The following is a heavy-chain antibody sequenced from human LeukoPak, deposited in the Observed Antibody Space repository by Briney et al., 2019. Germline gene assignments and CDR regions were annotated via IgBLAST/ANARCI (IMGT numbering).Heavy chain of an antibody. D-gene: IGHD1/OR15-1a*01. J-gene: IGHJ3*01. CDR3: VVVVEQPDSDGFGV. CDR2: INANGSTT. Sequence: GGSLRLSCAASGFTFGNSCVHWVRQAPGKGLVWVSLINANGSTTNYAEYVKVRFSIYRDNARHPLSLQMNSVKIEDTSVYYYVVVVEQPDSDGFGVWGKGTMITV. CDR1: GFTFGNSC. V-gene: IGHV3-74*01.